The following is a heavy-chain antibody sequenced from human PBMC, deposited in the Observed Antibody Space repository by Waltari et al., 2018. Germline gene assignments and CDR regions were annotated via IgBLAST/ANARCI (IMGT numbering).Heavy chain of an antibody. CDR3: ARLGIVVVTDYYYYGMDV. CDR2: MNPNSGNT. Sequence: QVQLVQSGAEVKKPGASVKVSCKASGYTFTSYDINWVRQATGQGLEWMGWMNPNSGNTGYAQKFQGRVTMTRNTSISTAYMELSSLRSEDTAVYYCARLGIVVVTDYYYYGMDVWGQGTTVTVSS. J-gene: IGHJ6*02. V-gene: IGHV1-8*01. CDR1: GYTFTSYD. D-gene: IGHD2-21*02.